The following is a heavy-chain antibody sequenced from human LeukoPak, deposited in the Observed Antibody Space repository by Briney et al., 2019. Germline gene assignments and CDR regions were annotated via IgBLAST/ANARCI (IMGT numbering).Heavy chain of an antibody. Sequence: ASVKVSCKASGYTFTSYDINWVRQATGQGLEWMGWMSPNSGNTSCAQKFQGRVTMTRNTSISTAYMELSSLRSDDTAVYYCAKANYYDSHFDYWGQGTLVTVSS. CDR3: AKANYYDSHFDY. V-gene: IGHV1-8*01. D-gene: IGHD3-22*01. J-gene: IGHJ4*02. CDR1: GYTFTSYD. CDR2: MSPNSGNT.